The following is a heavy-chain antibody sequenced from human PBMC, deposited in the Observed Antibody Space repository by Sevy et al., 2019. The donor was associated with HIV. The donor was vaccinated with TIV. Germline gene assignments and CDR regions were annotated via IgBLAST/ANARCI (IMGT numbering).Heavy chain of an antibody. J-gene: IGHJ6*02. CDR2: INHSGST. CDR3: ARAVYYGMDV. V-gene: IGHV4-34*01. CDR1: GGSFSGYY. Sequence: SETLSLTCAVYGGSFSGYYRSWIRQPPGKGLEWIGEINHSGSTNYNPSLKSRVTISVDTSKNQFSLKLSSVTAADTAVYYCARAVYYGMDVWGQGTTVTVSS.